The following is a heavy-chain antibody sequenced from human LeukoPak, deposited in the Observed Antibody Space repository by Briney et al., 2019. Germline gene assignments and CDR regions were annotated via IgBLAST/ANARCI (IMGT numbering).Heavy chain of an antibody. J-gene: IGHJ4*02. D-gene: IGHD3-22*01. V-gene: IGHV3-48*03. Sequence: PGGSLRHSCAGFGFTFRSYEMNWLRQAPGKGLEWISYISSTGSAIYYADSVKGRFTISRDNAKNSLYLQMNSLRAEDTAGYYCPRVFSYYTYSFKQWSQGPLVTVSS. CDR3: PRVFSYYTYSFKQ. CDR1: GFTFRSYE. CDR2: ISSTGSAI.